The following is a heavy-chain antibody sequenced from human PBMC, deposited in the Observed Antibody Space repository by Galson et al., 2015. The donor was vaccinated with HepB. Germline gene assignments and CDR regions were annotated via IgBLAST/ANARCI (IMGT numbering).Heavy chain of an antibody. V-gene: IGHV1-2*02. D-gene: IGHD6-19*01. Sequence: SVKVSCKASGYAFTGYYMHWVRQAPGQGLEWMGWINPNSGGTNYAQKFQGRVTMTRDTSISTAYMGLSRLRSDDTAVYYCARDRSGPRVGYSSGCQYWGQGTLVTVSS. J-gene: IGHJ4*02. CDR3: ARDRSGPRVGYSSGCQY. CDR1: GYAFTGYY. CDR2: INPNSGGT.